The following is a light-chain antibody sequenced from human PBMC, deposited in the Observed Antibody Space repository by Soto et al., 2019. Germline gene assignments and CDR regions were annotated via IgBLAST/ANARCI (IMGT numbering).Light chain of an antibody. CDR2: GAS. CDR3: QQYSSSPWT. CDR1: QSVSSSY. J-gene: IGKJ1*01. V-gene: IGKV3-20*01. Sequence: EIVLTQSPGTLSLSPGERATLSCRASQSVSSSYLAWYQQKPGQAPRPLIYGASSRAIGIPDRFSGSGSGTDFTLTIRRLGPQDFAVYYCQQYSSSPWTFGQGTKVEIK.